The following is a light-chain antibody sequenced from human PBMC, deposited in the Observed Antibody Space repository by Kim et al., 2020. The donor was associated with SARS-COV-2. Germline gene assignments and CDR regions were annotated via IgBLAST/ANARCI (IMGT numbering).Light chain of an antibody. V-gene: IGKV1-17*01. Sequence: AAVGDRVTITCRASQDIRNDLGWYQQNPGRAPKRLIYGASSLQSGVPSRFSGSGSGTEFTLTISSVQPEDFATYYCQEYDSAPWTFGPGTKVDIK. CDR1: QDIRND. J-gene: IGKJ1*01. CDR2: GAS. CDR3: QEYDSAPWT.